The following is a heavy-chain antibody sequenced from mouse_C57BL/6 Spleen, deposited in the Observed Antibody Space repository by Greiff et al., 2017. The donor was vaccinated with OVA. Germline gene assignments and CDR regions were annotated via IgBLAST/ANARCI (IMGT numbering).Heavy chain of an antibody. J-gene: IGHJ1*03. D-gene: IGHD1-1*01. Sequence: VQLQQSGAELMKPGASVKLSCKATGYTFTGYWIEWVKQRPGHGLEWIGEILPGSGSTNYNDKFKGKATFTADTSSNTAYMQLSSLTTEDSAIYYCARRVVGDWYFDVWGTGTTVTVSS. V-gene: IGHV1-9*01. CDR1: GYTFTGYW. CDR2: ILPGSGST. CDR3: ARRVVGDWYFDV.